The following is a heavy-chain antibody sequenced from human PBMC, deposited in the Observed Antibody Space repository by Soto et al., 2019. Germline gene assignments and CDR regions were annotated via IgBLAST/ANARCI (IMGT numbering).Heavy chain of an antibody. Sequence: GESLKISCKGSGYSFTSYWISWVRQMPGKGLEWMGRNDPSDSYTNYSPSFQGHVTISADKSISTAYLQWSSLKASDTAMYYCARGGSSSGYYYYGMDVWGQGTTVTVSS. CDR2: NDPSDSYT. D-gene: IGHD6-6*01. V-gene: IGHV5-10-1*01. CDR1: GYSFTSYW. J-gene: IGHJ6*02. CDR3: ARGGSSSGYYYYGMDV.